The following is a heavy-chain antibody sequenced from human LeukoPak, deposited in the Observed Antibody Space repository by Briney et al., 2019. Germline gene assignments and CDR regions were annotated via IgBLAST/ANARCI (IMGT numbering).Heavy chain of an antibody. J-gene: IGHJ4*02. Sequence: GGSLRLSCAASGFTFSSYAMSWVRQAPGKGLEWVAVISYDGSNKYYADSVKGRFTISRDNSKNTLYLQMNSLRAEDTAVYYCARPWGSWYYFDYRGQGTLVTVSS. CDR2: ISYDGSNK. D-gene: IGHD6-13*01. CDR3: ARPWGSWYYFDY. V-gene: IGHV3-30-3*01. CDR1: GFTFSSYA.